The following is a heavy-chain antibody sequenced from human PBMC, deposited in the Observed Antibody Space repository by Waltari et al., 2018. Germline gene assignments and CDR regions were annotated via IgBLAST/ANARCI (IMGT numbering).Heavy chain of an antibody. CDR3: ARAQWLASWFDP. Sequence: EVQLVESGGGLVKPGGSLRLSCAASGFTFSSYSMNWVRQAPGKGLEVGASIRSSSYIYYADSGKGRFTISRDNAKNSLYLQMNSLRAEDTAVYYCARAQWLASWFDPWGQGTLVTVSS. CDR1: GFTFSSYS. J-gene: IGHJ5*02. D-gene: IGHD6-19*01. CDR2: IRSSSYI. V-gene: IGHV3-21*01.